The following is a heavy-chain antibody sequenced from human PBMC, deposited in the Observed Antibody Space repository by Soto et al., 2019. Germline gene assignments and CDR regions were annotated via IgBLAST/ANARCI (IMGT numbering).Heavy chain of an antibody. CDR2: INAGNGNT. J-gene: IGHJ4*02. CDR1: GYTFTSYA. Sequence: ASVKVSCKASGYTFTSYAMHWVRQAPGQRLEWMGWINAGNGNTKYSQKFQGRVTITRDTSASTAYMELSSLRSEDTAAYYCARPGEAMVRGVMAYWGQGTLVTVSS. D-gene: IGHD3-10*01. V-gene: IGHV1-3*01. CDR3: ARPGEAMVRGVMAY.